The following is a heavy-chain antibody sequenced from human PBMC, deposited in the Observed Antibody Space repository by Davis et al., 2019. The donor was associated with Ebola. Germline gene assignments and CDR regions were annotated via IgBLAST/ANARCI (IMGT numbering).Heavy chain of an antibody. CDR3: TTVSRWLQLGSDY. CDR1: GFTFSSYS. CDR2: ISSSSSYI. V-gene: IGHV3-21*01. J-gene: IGHJ4*02. D-gene: IGHD5-24*01. Sequence: GGSLRLSCAASGFTFSSYSMNWVRQAPGKGLEWVSSISSSSSYIYYADSVKGRFTISRDNAKNSLYLQMNSLRAEDTAVYYCTTVSRWLQLGSDYWGQGTLVTVSS.